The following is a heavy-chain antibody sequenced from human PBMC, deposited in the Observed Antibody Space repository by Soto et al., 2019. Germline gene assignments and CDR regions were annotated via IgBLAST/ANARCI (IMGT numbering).Heavy chain of an antibody. V-gene: IGHV3-33*01. Sequence: GGSLRLSCAASGFTFSSYGMHWVRQAPGKGLEWVAVIWYDGSNKYYADSVKGRFTISRDNSKNTLYLQMNSLRAEDTAVYYCARDLVGYCSGGSCYSPYYYYGMDVWGQGTTVTVSS. CDR1: GFTFSSYG. CDR3: ARDLVGYCSGGSCYSPYYYYGMDV. D-gene: IGHD2-15*01. J-gene: IGHJ6*02. CDR2: IWYDGSNK.